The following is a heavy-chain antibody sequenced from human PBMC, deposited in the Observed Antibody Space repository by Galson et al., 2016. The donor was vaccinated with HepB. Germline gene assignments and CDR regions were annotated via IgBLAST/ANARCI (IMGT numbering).Heavy chain of an antibody. CDR1: GFTFGRYE. J-gene: IGHJ4*02. Sequence: SLRLSCAASGFTFGRYEMVWVRQAPGKGLEWISYISSTGTTIYYADSVRGRFTISRDNAKNSLYLQMNSLGAEDTAVYYCARDVSGTNNTWYYFDHWGQGTLVAVSS. CDR2: ISSTGTTI. D-gene: IGHD1/OR15-1a*01. CDR3: ARDVSGTNNTWYYFDH. V-gene: IGHV3-48*03.